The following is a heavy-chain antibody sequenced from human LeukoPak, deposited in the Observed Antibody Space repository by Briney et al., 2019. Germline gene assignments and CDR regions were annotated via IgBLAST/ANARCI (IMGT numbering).Heavy chain of an antibody. CDR3: ARADTYLDY. V-gene: IGHV4-30-4*08. Sequence: TLSLTCTVSGGSISSSSYYWGWIRQPPGKGLEWIGNIYYSGSTSYNPFLKSRVTISIDTSKNQFSLNLNSVTAADTAVYYCARADTYLDYWGQGILVTVSS. D-gene: IGHD5-18*01. CDR1: GGSISSSSYY. J-gene: IGHJ4*02. CDR2: IYYSGST.